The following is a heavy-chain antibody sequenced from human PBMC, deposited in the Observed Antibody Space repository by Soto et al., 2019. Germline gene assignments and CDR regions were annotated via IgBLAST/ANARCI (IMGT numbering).Heavy chain of an antibody. D-gene: IGHD3-3*01. CDR1: VFTFSSYE. CDR2: ISSSGSTI. CDR3: ARGGAIFGVVPDY. J-gene: IGHJ4*02. Sequence: SLRLSCSASVFTFSSYEMNWVRQAPGKGLEWVSYISSSGSTIYYADSVKGRFTISRDNAKNSLYLQMNSLRAEDTAVYYCARGGAIFGVVPDYWGQGTLVTVSS. V-gene: IGHV3-48*03.